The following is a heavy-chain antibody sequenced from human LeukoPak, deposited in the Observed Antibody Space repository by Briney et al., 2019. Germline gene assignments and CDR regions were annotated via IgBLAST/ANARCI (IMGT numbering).Heavy chain of an antibody. CDR2: ISGSGGST. Sequence: GGSLRLSCAASGFTLSSYAMSWVRQAPGKGLEWVSAISGSGGSTYYADSVKGRFTISRDNSKNMTYLQMNSLRAEDTAVYYCAKSAYSGYDFGYYFGMDVWGQGTTVTVSS. CDR3: AKSAYSGYDFGYYFGMDV. D-gene: IGHD5-12*01. V-gene: IGHV3-23*01. J-gene: IGHJ6*02. CDR1: GFTLSSYA.